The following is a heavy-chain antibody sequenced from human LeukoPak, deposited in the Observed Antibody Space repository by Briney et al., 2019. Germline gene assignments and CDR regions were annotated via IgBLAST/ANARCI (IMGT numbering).Heavy chain of an antibody. V-gene: IGHV1-2*02. CDR2: INPNSGGT. D-gene: IGHD5-24*01. Sequence: ASVKVSCKXSGYTFTGYYMHWVRQAPGQGLEWMGWINPNSGGTNYAQKFQGRVTMTRDTSISTAYMELSRLRSDDTAVYYCAMLLEMATINDYRGQGTLVTVSS. J-gene: IGHJ4*02. CDR1: GYTFTGYY. CDR3: AMLLEMATINDY.